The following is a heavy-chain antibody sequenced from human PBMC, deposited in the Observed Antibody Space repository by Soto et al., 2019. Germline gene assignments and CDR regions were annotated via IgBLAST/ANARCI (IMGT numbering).Heavy chain of an antibody. D-gene: IGHD6-13*01. Sequence: GESLKISCKGSGYTFTNYWIDWVRQMPGKGLEWMGIVYPGDSNTKYSPSFQGQVTISADKSTSIVFLQWSTLKASDTAMYYCARHLGSPGYYSGMDVWGQGATVTVSS. CDR3: ARHLGSPGYYSGMDV. J-gene: IGHJ6*02. CDR1: GYTFTNYW. CDR2: VYPGDSNT. V-gene: IGHV5-51*01.